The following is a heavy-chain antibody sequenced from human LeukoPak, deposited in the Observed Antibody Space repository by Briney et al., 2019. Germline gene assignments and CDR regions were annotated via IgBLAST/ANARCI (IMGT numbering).Heavy chain of an antibody. CDR3: AKDPQGWLRKDYFEY. J-gene: IGHJ4*02. V-gene: IGHV3-74*01. Sequence: GGSLTLSCAASGFTFSSYWMHWVRQAPGKGLVWFSRINSDGSSTSYADSVKDRFTISRDNAKNTLYLQMNSLRAEDTAVYYCAKDPQGWLRKDYFEYWGQGTLVTVSS. CDR2: INSDGSST. CDR1: GFTFSSYW. D-gene: IGHD5-12*01.